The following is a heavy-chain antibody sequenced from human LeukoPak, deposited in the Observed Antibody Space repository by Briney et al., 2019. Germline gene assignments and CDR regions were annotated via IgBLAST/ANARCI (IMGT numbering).Heavy chain of an antibody. D-gene: IGHD2-15*01. V-gene: IGHV4-34*01. Sequence: PSETLSLTCAVYGGSFSGYYWSWIRQPPGKGLEWIGEINHSGSTNYNPSLKGRVTISVDTSKNQFSLKLSSVTAADTAVYYCARGKVVADYWGQGTLVTVSS. CDR3: ARGKVVADY. J-gene: IGHJ4*02. CDR2: INHSGST. CDR1: GGSFSGYY.